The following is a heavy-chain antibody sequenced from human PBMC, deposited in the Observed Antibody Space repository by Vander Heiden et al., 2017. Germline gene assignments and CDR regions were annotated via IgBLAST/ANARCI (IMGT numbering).Heavy chain of an antibody. CDR1: GFTFSSYG. V-gene: IGHV3-30*18. Sequence: QVQLVESGGGVVQPGRSLRLSCAASGFTFSSYGMHWVRQAPGKGLEWVAVISYDGSNKYYADSVKGRFTISRDNSKNTLYLQMNSLRAEDTAVYYCAKGPGYCSGGSCYPLYYWGQGTLVTVSS. D-gene: IGHD2-15*01. J-gene: IGHJ4*02. CDR3: AKGPGYCSGGSCYPLYY. CDR2: ISYDGSNK.